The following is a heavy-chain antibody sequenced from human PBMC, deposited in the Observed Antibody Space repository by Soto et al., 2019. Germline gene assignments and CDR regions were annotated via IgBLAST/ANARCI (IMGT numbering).Heavy chain of an antibody. CDR3: ARVYCSSNRSYDNNAFDI. D-gene: IGHD2-2*01. CDR1: GGTFSSYA. V-gene: IGHV1-69*13. J-gene: IGHJ3*02. Sequence: ASVKVSCKASGGTFSSYAISSVRQAPGKGLEWMGGISPISGTAKYAEKLQGRRTITADESTSTAYMELSSLSSEETVVYYCARVYCSSNRSYDNNAFDIWGQGTMVTV. CDR2: ISPISGTA.